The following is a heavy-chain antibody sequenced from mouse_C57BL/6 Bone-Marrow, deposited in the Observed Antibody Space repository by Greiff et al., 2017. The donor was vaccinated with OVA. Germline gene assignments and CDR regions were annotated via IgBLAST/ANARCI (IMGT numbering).Heavy chain of an antibody. CDR2: SRNKANDYTT. CDR3: ARDVDY. CDR1: GFTFSDFY. Sequence: EVKLVESGGGLVQSGRSLRLSCATSGFTFSDFYMEWVRQAPGKGLEWIAASRNKANDYTTEYSASVKGRFIVSRDTSQSILYLQMNALRAEDTAIYYCARDVDYWGQGTSVTVSS. J-gene: IGHJ4*01. V-gene: IGHV7-1*01.